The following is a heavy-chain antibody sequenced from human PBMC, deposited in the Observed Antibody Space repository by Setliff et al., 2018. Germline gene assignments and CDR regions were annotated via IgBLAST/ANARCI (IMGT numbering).Heavy chain of an antibody. V-gene: IGHV3-43*01. CDR2: INRDGSTT. Sequence: GGSLRLSCAASGFTFDDYAMHWVRQAPGKGLEWVSLINRDGSTTYYADSVRGRFTISRDNSKNSLFLQMKNLRTEDTALYYCAKEQFGSTWVTFDSWGQGTLVTVSS. J-gene: IGHJ4*02. CDR3: AKEQFGSTWVTFDS. D-gene: IGHD3-10*01. CDR1: GFTFDDYA.